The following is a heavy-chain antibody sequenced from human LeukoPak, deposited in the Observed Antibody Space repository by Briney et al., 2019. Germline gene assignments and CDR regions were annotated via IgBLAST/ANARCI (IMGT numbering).Heavy chain of an antibody. CDR3: ARGPEVLLWFGELFQYYFDY. J-gene: IGHJ4*02. Sequence: PSETLSLTCVVYGGSFSGYYWNWIRQPPGKGLEWIEEITHSGSTNYNPSLKSRVTISVDTSKKQFSLKLSSVTAADTAVYYCARGPEVLLWFGELFQYYFDYWGQGTLVTVSS. CDR1: GGSFSGYY. V-gene: IGHV4-34*01. CDR2: ITHSGST. D-gene: IGHD3-10*01.